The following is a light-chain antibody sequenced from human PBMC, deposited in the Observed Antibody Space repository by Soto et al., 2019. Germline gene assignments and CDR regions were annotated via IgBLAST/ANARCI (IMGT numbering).Light chain of an antibody. CDR2: DAY. J-gene: IGKJ4*01. CDR1: QSVDIY. Sequence: EVVLTQSPATLSLSPGESATLSCRASQSVDIYLAWYQQKPGQAPRLLIYDAYNRATGIPARFSGSGSRTDFTLTISSLEPEDSALYYCQQRRIWPPLTFGGGTKVEIK. V-gene: IGKV3-11*01. CDR3: QQRRIWPPLT.